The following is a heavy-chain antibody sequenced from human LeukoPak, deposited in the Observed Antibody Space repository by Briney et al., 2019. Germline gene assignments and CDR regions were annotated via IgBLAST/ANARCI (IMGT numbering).Heavy chain of an antibody. CDR3: AQKEGVAVASAFDI. Sequence: SVKVSCKAAGGSFINYGISWVRQAPGQGLEWMGRIIPILDVPNYAQKFQGRVTITADKSTNTAYMELSSLRSEDTAVYYCAQKEGVAVASAFDIWGQGTMVTVSS. J-gene: IGHJ3*02. D-gene: IGHD6-19*01. CDR1: GGSFINYG. CDR2: IIPILDVP. V-gene: IGHV1-69*04.